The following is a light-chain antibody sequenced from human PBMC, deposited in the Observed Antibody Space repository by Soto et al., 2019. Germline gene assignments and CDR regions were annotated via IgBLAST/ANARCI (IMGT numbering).Light chain of an antibody. J-gene: IGKJ1*01. V-gene: IGKV3-15*01. CDR1: QSVGSD. CDR3: HQYSNWPPWT. Sequence: EIMMTQSPVTLSVSPGERATLSCRASQSVGSDLGWYQQKPGQAPRLLMYGADTRATGIPARFSGSGFGTEFTLTISSLQSEDFAVYYCHQYSNWPPWTFGPGTKVDI. CDR2: GAD.